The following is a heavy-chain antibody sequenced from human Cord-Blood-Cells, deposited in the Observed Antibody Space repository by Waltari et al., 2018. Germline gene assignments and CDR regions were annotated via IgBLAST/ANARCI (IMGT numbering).Heavy chain of an antibody. CDR3: ARVGVIL. CDR2: ITYDGSNK. CDR1: RFTFSSYA. Sequence: QVQLVASGGGVVQPGSSLRRSCAASRFTFSSYAMHWVRQAPGKGLEWVAVITYDGSNKYYADAVKGRFTISRDNSKNTLYLQMNSLRAEDTAVYYCARVGVILWGQGTLVTVSS. J-gene: IGHJ4*02. D-gene: IGHD3-16*01. V-gene: IGHV3-30-3*01.